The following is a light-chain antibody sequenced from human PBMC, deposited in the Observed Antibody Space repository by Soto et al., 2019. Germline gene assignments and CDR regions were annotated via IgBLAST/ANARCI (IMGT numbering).Light chain of an antibody. Sequence: QSVLTQPASVSGSPGQSITISCTGTSSDIGRYDYVSWYQQHPGKAPKLMIYHVTHRPSGVSNRYSGSKSGNSASLTISGLQADDEADYYCCSLTTSHTYVFGSGTKVTVL. CDR3: CSLTTSHTYV. V-gene: IGLV2-14*03. CDR2: HVT. CDR1: SSDIGRYDY. J-gene: IGLJ1*01.